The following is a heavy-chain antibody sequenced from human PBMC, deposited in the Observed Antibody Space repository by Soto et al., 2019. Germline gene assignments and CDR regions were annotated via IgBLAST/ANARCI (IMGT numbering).Heavy chain of an antibody. J-gene: IGHJ4*02. Sequence: QVQLVQSGAEVKKPGASVKVSCKASGYTFTSYYMHWVRQAPGQGLEWMGIINPSGGSTSYAQKFQGRVTMTRDTSTSTVYMELSSLRSEDTAVYYCARDGLGYCSGGSCSSEYYFDYWGQGTLVTVSS. D-gene: IGHD2-15*01. V-gene: IGHV1-46*01. CDR2: INPSGGST. CDR3: ARDGLGYCSGGSCSSEYYFDY. CDR1: GYTFTSYY.